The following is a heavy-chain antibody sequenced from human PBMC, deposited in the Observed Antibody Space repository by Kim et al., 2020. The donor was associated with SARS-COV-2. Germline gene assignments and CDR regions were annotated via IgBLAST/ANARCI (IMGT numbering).Heavy chain of an antibody. V-gene: IGHV4-4*07. J-gene: IGHJ3*02. CDR2: IYFGDT. CDR1: DTSVSNYH. Sequence: SETLSLTCAVSDTSVSNYHWNWIRQPAGKGLEWIGRIYFGDTKYNPSLKSRVSLSVDPSENNFSLTLRSVTAADTAVYYCARGRDMAFDIWGQGTMVTVSS. CDR3: ARGRDMAFDI. D-gene: IGHD2-15*01.